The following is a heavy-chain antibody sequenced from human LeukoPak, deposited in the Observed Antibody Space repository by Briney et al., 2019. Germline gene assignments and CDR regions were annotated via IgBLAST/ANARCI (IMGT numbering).Heavy chain of an antibody. D-gene: IGHD3-10*01. Sequence: SETLSLTCAVYGESFSGHYWTWIRQPPGRGLEWIGEINHSGSATSNPSLNNRVTISVDTSKNQFSLKLTSVTAADAAVYYCARPRYGSGSLDSWGQGTLVTVSS. CDR2: INHSGSA. V-gene: IGHV4-34*01. CDR1: GESFSGHY. J-gene: IGHJ4*02. CDR3: ARPRYGSGSLDS.